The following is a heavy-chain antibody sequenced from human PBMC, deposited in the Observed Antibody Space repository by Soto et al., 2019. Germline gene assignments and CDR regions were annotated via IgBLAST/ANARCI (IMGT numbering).Heavy chain of an antibody. CDR1: GGSISSSYW. CDR2: IYHSGST. J-gene: IGHJ4*02. V-gene: IGHV4-4*02. Sequence: SETLSLTCAVSGGSISSSYWWNWVRQPPGKGLEWIGKIYHSGSTNYNPSLKNRVTISVDKSNNQFSLRLSSVTAADTAVYFCVTSLNYDFWRDGGRHYYFDYWGQGTLVTVSS. CDR3: VTSLNYDFWRDGGRHYYFDY. D-gene: IGHD3-3*01.